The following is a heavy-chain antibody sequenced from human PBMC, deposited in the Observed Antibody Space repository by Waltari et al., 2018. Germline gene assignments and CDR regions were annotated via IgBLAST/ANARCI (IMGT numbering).Heavy chain of an antibody. CDR1: GGSISCGGYY. CDR2: SYHSGST. J-gene: IGHJ5*02. V-gene: IGHV4-31*03. D-gene: IGHD2-21*01. CDR3: ARGGAGGSPPYLPFDP. Sequence: QVQLQESGPGLVKPSQSLSLPCTVSGGSISCGGYYWSWIRQHPGKGLGWIGYSYHSGSTYYNPSLKSRVTISVDRSKNQFSRKLSSVTAADTAVYYCARGGAGGSPPYLPFDPWGQGTLVTVSS.